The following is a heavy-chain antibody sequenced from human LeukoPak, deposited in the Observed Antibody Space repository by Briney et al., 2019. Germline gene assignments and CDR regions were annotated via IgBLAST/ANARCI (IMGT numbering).Heavy chain of an antibody. J-gene: IGHJ4*02. Sequence: SETLSLTCTVSGGSICSGDYYWSGIRQAPGKGLEWNGYSDYSGSTYYNPSHQSRVAISVATTKIHSSLKLISVTAADTAVYYCAREGGMVVEVIPLGFDYWGQGTLVTVSS. CDR3: AREGGMVVEVIPLGFDY. CDR2: SDYSGST. V-gene: IGHV4-30-4*01. CDR1: GGSICSGDYY. D-gene: IGHD3-10*01.